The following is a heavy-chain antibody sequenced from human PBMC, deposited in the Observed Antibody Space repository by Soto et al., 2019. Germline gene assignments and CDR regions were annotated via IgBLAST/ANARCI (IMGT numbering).Heavy chain of an antibody. CDR3: ATVRGLYYYYDMDV. J-gene: IGHJ6*02. V-gene: IGHV3-23*01. Sequence: EVQLLESGGGLVQPGGSLRLSCAASGFTFSSYAMSWVRQASGKGLEWVSAISGSGGSTYYADSERGRFTISRDNTKHTLYLQMNSLRAEDMDVYYCATVRGLYYYYDMDVWGQGTTVNVSS. CDR1: GFTFSSYA. CDR2: ISGSGGST. D-gene: IGHD3-10*01.